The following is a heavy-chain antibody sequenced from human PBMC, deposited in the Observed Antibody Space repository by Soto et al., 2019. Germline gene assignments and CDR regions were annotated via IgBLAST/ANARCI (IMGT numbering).Heavy chain of an antibody. D-gene: IGHD3-3*01. J-gene: IGHJ5*02. CDR3: ARESRFLEWLSLNWFDP. V-gene: IGHV3-48*02. Sequence: GGSLRLSCAASGFTFSSYAMNWVRQAPGKGLEWVSYISSSSSTIYYADSVKGRFTISRDNAKNSLYLQMNSLRDEDTAVYYCARESRFLEWLSLNWFDPWGQGTLVTVSS. CDR2: ISSSSSTI. CDR1: GFTFSSYA.